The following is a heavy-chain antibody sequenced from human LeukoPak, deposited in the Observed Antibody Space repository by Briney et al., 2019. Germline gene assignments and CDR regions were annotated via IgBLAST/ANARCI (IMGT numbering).Heavy chain of an antibody. CDR2: ISGSGGST. J-gene: IGHJ4*02. V-gene: IGHV3-23*01. CDR3: AKALFDY. CDR1: GFPFSSFA. Sequence: GGSLRLPCAASGFPFSSFAMLWVPEAPWKGLEWVSAISGSGGSTYYADSVKGRFTISRDNSKNTLYLQMNSLRAEDTAVYYCAKALFDYWGQGTLVTVSS.